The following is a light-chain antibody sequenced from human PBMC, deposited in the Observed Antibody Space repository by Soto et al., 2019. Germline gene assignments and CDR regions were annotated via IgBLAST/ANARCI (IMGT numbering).Light chain of an antibody. Sequence: DSLIARYPCSLSVSVGDRVTVTCGASQSISSYLNWYQQKPGKAPKLLIYAASSLQSGVPSRFSGSGSGTDFTLTISSLQPEDFATYYCQQSYSTPQTFGQGNKVDIK. CDR3: QQSYSTPQT. J-gene: IGKJ1*01. CDR2: AAS. CDR1: QSISSY. V-gene: IGKV1-39*01.